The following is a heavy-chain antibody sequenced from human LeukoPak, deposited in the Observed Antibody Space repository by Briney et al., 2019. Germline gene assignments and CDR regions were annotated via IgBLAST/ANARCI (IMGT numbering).Heavy chain of an antibody. D-gene: IGHD2-15*01. V-gene: IGHV3-23*01. CDR3: AKEKKSGGWPIDY. CDR1: GFTFRTYG. J-gene: IGHJ4*02. CDR2: ISAGGGGT. Sequence: PGGSLRLSCAASGFTFRTYGMSWVRQAPGKGLEWVSVISAGGGGTYYADSVKGRFTISRDNVKNTLYLQMNSLRADDTAVYHCAKEKKSGGWPIDYWGQGALVTVSS.